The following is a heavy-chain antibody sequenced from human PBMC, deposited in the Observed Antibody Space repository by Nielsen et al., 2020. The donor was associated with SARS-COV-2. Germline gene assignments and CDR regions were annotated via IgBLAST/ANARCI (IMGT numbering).Heavy chain of an antibody. Sequence: SETLSLTCTVSGGSISSYYWSWIRQPAGKGLEWIGRIYTSGSTNYNPSLKSRVTMSVDTSKNQFSLKLSSVTAADTAVYYCARDLWCSGGSCYPDYYYYYGMDVWGQGTTVTVSS. V-gene: IGHV4-4*07. CDR3: ARDLWCSGGSCYPDYYYYYGMDV. CDR2: IYTSGST. CDR1: GGSISSYY. J-gene: IGHJ6*02. D-gene: IGHD2-15*01.